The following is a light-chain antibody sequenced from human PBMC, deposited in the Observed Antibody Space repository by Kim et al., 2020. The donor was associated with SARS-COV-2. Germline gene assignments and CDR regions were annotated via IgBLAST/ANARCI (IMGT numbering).Light chain of an antibody. V-gene: IGKV3-15*01. J-gene: IGKJ5*01. CDR2: GAS. CDR1: QSVSSN. CDR3: QQYNNWPIT. Sequence: LSPGEIATLPCRASQSVSSNLAWYQQKPGQAPRLLIYGASTRATGIPARFSGSGSGTEFTLTISSLQSEDFAVYYCQQYNNWPITFGQGTRLEIK.